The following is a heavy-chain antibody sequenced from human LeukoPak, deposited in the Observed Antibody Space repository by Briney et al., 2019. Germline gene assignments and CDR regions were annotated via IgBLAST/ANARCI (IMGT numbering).Heavy chain of an antibody. CDR1: GGSISSYY. D-gene: IGHD6-19*01. CDR3: ARYFSQWLGNYYYYYMDV. Sequence: SETLSLTCTVSGGSISSYYWSWIRQPAGKGLEWIGRIYTSGSTNYDPSLKSRVTISVDTSKNQFSLKLSSVTAADTAVYYCARYFSQWLGNYYYYYMDVWGKGTTVTVSS. CDR2: IYTSGST. J-gene: IGHJ6*03. V-gene: IGHV4-4*07.